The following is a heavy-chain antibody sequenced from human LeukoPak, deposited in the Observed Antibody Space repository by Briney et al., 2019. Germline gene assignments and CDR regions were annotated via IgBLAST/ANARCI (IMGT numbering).Heavy chain of an antibody. CDR2: ISGYNGNT. J-gene: IGHJ4*02. D-gene: IGHD3-9*01. Sequence: GASVKVSCKASGYTFTSYVINWVRQAPGQGLEWVGWISGYNGNTKYAQKVQGRVTMTTDTSTNTAYMDLRSLRSDDTAVCFCARDPYDLLTGYYSGSGGDYWGQGTLVTVSS. V-gene: IGHV1-18*01. CDR3: ARDPYDLLTGYYSGSGGDY. CDR1: GYTFTSYV.